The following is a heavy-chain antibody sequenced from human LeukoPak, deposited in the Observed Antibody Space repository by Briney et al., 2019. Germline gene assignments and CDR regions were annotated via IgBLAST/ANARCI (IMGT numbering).Heavy chain of an antibody. CDR1: GFTFSNYG. Sequence: GGSLRLSCVASGFTFSNYGMYWVRQAPGKGLEWVALTWYDGTKEDYADSVRGRFTISRDNSKNTLFLQMNSLRPEDTAVYYCAKGTTEWGNYYFYGMDVWGQGTTVTVSS. V-gene: IGHV3-30*02. D-gene: IGHD3-3*01. CDR2: TWYDGTKE. J-gene: IGHJ6*02. CDR3: AKGTTEWGNYYFYGMDV.